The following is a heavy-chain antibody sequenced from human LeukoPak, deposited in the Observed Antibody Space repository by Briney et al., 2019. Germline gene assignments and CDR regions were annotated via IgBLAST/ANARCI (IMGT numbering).Heavy chain of an antibody. CDR2: IGGDGVAK. V-gene: IGHV3-23*01. D-gene: IGHD1-26*01. CDR1: GFTFSDYA. Sequence: PGGSLRLSCAASGFTFSDYAMTWVRQAPGKGLEWVPVIGGDGVAKHYADSVTGRFTISRDNSINTLYLQMNSLRVEDTALYYCARYVLPGATRAFDYWGQGSLITVSS. J-gene: IGHJ4*02. CDR3: ARYVLPGATRAFDY.